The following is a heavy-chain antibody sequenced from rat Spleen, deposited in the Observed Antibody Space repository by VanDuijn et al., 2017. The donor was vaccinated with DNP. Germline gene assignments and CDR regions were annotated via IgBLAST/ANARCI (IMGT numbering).Heavy chain of an antibody. J-gene: IGHJ2*01. CDR3: ARIYGYNYFDH. CDR1: GFTFSNHG. Sequence: EVQLVESGGGLVQPGRSLKLSCAASGFTFSNHGMAWVRPAPTQGLDWVASISDGGIKTSYRDSVKGRFTISRDKVKSTLFLQMESRMSEETATYYWARIYGYNYFDHWGQGVVLTVSS. V-gene: IGHV5S11*01. D-gene: IGHD1-6*01. CDR2: ISDGGIKT.